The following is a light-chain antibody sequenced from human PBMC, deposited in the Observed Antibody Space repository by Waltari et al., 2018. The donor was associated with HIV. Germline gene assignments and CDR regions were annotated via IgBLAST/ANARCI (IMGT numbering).Light chain of an antibody. Sequence: QSVLTQPPSASGTPGQRVTIPCSGSSPKIGTKQIYWYQQLPGTSPKLLIYRNSQRPSGVPDRFSGSKSGTSASLAISDLRSEDEADYYCSAWDDSLSGRVFGGGTKLTVL. J-gene: IGLJ3*02. V-gene: IGLV1-47*01. CDR2: RNS. CDR1: SPKIGTKQ. CDR3: SAWDDSLSGRV.